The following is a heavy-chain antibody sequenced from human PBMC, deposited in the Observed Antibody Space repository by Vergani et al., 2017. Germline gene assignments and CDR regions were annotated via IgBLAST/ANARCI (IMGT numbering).Heavy chain of an antibody. V-gene: IGHV1-2*02. CDR1: GYTFTGYY. J-gene: IGHJ2*01. D-gene: IGHD4-17*01. CDR3: ARDDSGEVGWYFDL. Sequence: QVQLVQSGAEVKKPGASVKVSCKASGYTFTGYYMHWVRQAPGQGLEWMGWINPNSGGTNYAQKFQGRVTITADESTSTAYMELSSLRSEDTAVYYCARDDSGEVGWYFDLWGRGTLVTVSS. CDR2: INPNSGGT.